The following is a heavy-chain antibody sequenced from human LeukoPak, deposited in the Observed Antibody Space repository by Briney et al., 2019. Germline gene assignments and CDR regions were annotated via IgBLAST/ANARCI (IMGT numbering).Heavy chain of an antibody. CDR1: GFTFSSYW. V-gene: IGHV3-74*01. CDR3: ARGRWIYYGSGSYYY. J-gene: IGHJ4*02. Sequence: GGSLRLSCAASGFTFSSYWMHWVRHAPGKGLVWVSRINSDGSSTSYADSVKGRFTISRDNAENTLYLQMNSLRAEDTAVYYCARGRWIYYGSGSYYYWGQGTLVTVSS. CDR2: INSDGSST. D-gene: IGHD3-10*01.